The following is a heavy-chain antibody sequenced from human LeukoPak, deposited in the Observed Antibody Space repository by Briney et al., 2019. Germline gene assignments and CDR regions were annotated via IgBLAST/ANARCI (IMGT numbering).Heavy chain of an antibody. CDR3: AGAPNYYGSGMMYYGMDV. D-gene: IGHD3-10*01. V-gene: IGHV3-33*01. Sequence: GRSLRLSCAASGFTFSSYGMHWVRQAPGKGLEWVAVIWYDGSNKYYADSVKGRFTISRDNSKNTLYLQMNSLRAEDTAVYYCAGAPNYYGSGMMYYGMDVWGKGTTVTVSS. CDR2: IWYDGSNK. CDR1: GFTFSSYG. J-gene: IGHJ6*04.